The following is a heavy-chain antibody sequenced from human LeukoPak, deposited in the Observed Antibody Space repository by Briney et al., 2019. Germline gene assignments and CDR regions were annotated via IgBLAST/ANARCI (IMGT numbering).Heavy chain of an antibody. CDR3: AREGRLERLGIRHNPNPSY. D-gene: IGHD1-1*01. V-gene: IGHV1-2*02. CDR1: GYTFTSYY. J-gene: IGHJ4*02. Sequence: GASVKVSCKASGYTFTSYYMHWVRQAPGQGLEWMGIINPNSGGTNYAQKFQGRVTMTRDTSISTAYMELSRLRSDDTAVYYCAREGRLERLGIRHNPNPSYWGQGTLVTVSS. CDR2: INPNSGGT.